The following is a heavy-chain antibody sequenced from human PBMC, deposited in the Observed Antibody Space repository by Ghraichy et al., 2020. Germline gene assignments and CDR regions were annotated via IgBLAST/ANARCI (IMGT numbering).Heavy chain of an antibody. CDR1: GGSISSGGYY. Sequence: SETLSLTCTVSGGSISSGGYYWSWIRQHPGKGLEWIGYIYYSGSTYYNPSLKSRVTISVDTSKNQFSLKLSSVTAADTAVYYCARDRKFYGGHVRGFDLWGRGTLVTVSS. CDR2: IYYSGST. D-gene: IGHD4-23*01. CDR3: ARDRKFYGGHVRGFDL. J-gene: IGHJ2*01. V-gene: IGHV4-31*03.